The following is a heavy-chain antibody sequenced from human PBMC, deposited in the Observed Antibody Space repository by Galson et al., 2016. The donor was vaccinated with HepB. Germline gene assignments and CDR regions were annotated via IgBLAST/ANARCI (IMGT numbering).Heavy chain of an antibody. CDR3: ATLDYGDYALDY. D-gene: IGHD4-17*01. CDR2: FDPEDRRT. Sequence: SVKVSCKVSGYSLTDLSMHWVRQGPGKGLEWMGGFDPEDRRTIYAPKFQDRVTLTEDTSTDTAYMELNSLRSDDTAVYFWATLDYGDYALDYWGQGTLVTVSS. V-gene: IGHV1-24*01. J-gene: IGHJ4*02. CDR1: GYSLTDLS.